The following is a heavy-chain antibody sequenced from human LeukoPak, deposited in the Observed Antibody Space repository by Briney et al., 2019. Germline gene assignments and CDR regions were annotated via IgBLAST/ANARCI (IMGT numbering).Heavy chain of an antibody. D-gene: IGHD2-2*01. CDR1: GGSFSGYY. Sequence: PSETLSLTCAVYGGSFSGYYWSWIRQPPGKGLEWIGEINHSGSTNYNPSLKSRVTISVDTSKNQFSLKLSSVTAADTAVYYCARGADGLVVPAARLIDYWGQGTLVTVSS. CDR2: INHSGST. J-gene: IGHJ4*02. V-gene: IGHV4-34*01. CDR3: ARGADGLVVPAARLIDY.